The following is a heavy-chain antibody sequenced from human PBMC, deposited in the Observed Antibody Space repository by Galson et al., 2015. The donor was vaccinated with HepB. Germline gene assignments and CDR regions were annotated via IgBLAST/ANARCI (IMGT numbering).Heavy chain of an antibody. V-gene: IGHV4-31*03. D-gene: IGHD3-9*01. Sequence: LSLTCTVSGGSISSGGYYWSWIRQHPGKGLEWIGYIYYSGSTYYNPSLKSRVTISVDTSKNQFSLKLSSVTAADTAVYYCARDGYDILTGYFDNAFDIWGQGTMVTVSS. CDR2: IYYSGST. CDR3: ARDGYDILTGYFDNAFDI. J-gene: IGHJ3*02. CDR1: GGSISSGGYY.